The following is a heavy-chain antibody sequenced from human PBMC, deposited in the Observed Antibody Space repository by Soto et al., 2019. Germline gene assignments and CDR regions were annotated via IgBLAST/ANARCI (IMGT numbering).Heavy chain of an antibody. D-gene: IGHD6-13*01. CDR1: GGSVLSTNW. Sequence: QVQLQESGPGLVKPSGTLSLSCGVPGGSVLSTNWWTWVRQPPGKGLEWIGEIYHSGSTNYNPSLKGRVTISLDKSKNQFSLHLSPMTAADTAVYYCARLYSTRYNSDGLDVWGQGTPVTVS. CDR3: ARLYSTRYNSDGLDV. V-gene: IGHV4-4*02. J-gene: IGHJ6*02. CDR2: IYHSGST.